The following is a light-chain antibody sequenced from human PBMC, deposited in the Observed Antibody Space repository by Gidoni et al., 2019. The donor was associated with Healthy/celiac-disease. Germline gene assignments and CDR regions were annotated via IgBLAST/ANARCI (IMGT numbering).Light chain of an antibody. CDR2: NAS. Sequence: IPMTQSPSTLSASVGDRVTIPCRASQSISSWLDWYQQKPGKAPKLLIYNASSLESGVPSRFSGSGSGTEFTLTISSLQPDDFATYYCQQYKSYSPYTFGQGTKLEIK. CDR1: QSISSW. J-gene: IGKJ2*01. V-gene: IGKV1-5*03. CDR3: QQYKSYSPYT.